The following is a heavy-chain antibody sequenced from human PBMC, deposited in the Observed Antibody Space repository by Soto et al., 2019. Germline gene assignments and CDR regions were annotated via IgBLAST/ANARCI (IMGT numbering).Heavy chain of an antibody. CDR1: GFTFSSYA. D-gene: IGHD3-3*01. J-gene: IGHJ6*02. V-gene: IGHV3-30-3*01. CDR3: ARVARFLEWLLYSYYYYGMDV. CDR2: ISYDGSNK. Sequence: QVQLVESGGGVVQPGRSLRLSCAASGFTFSSYAMHWVRQAPGKELEWVAVISYDGSNKYYADSVKGRFTISRDNSKNTLYLQMASLRAEATSVYYCARVARFLEWLLYSYYYYGMDVWGQGTTVTVSS.